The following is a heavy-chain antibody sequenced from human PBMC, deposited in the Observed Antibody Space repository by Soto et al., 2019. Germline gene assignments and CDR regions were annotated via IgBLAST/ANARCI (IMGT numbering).Heavy chain of an antibody. CDR2: ISWNGANT. J-gene: IGHJ3*02. Sequence: PGGSLRLSCAASGFTFDDYAMHWIRRAPGKGLEWVSGISWNGANTAYGDSVKGRFSISRDNAKKSLYLQMDNLRPEDTAFYYCAEAPGLREGGFDIWGRGTMVTVSS. D-gene: IGHD1-26*01. V-gene: IGHV3-9*01. CDR1: GFTFDDYA. CDR3: AEAPGLREGGFDI.